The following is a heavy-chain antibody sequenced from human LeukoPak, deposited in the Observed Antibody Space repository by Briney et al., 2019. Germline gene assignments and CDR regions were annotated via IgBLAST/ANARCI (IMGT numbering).Heavy chain of an antibody. CDR3: AELGITMIGGV. CDR1: GFTFSSYE. V-gene: IGHV3-48*03. D-gene: IGHD3-10*02. CDR2: ISSSGSTT. Sequence: GGSLRLSCAASGFTFSSYEMNWVCQTPGKGLEWVSYISSSGSTTYYADSVKGRFTISRDNAKNSLYLQMNSLRAEDTAVYYCAELGITMIGGVWGKGTTVTISS. J-gene: IGHJ6*04.